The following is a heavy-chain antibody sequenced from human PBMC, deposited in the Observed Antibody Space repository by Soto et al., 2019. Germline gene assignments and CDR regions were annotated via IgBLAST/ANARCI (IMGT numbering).Heavy chain of an antibody. V-gene: IGHV3-49*05. D-gene: IGHD6-19*01. J-gene: IGHJ4*02. CDR3: AKDVITRVAGFDS. Sequence: EVQLVESGGDLVKPGRSLRLSCTTSGFTFGDYAMGWFRQAPGKGLEWVSFIRVKAYGGATAYAASVKGRFTISRDDSKSIAYLQMDSLITEDTGVYYCAKDVITRVAGFDSWGQGTLVSVSS. CDR1: GFTFGDYA. CDR2: IRVKAYGGAT.